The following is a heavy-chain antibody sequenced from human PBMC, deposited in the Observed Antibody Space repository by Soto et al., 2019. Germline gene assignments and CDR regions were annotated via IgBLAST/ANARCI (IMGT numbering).Heavy chain of an antibody. CDR3: ARYYYDSSGYSPFYDY. V-gene: IGHV1-3*01. D-gene: IGHD3-22*01. CDR1: GYTFTSYA. Sequence: ASVKVSCKAPGYTFTSYAMHWVRQAPGQRLEWMGWINAGNGNTKYSQKFQGRVTITRDTSASTAYMELGSLRSEDTAVYYCARYYYDSSGYSPFYDYWGQGTLVTVSS. J-gene: IGHJ4*02. CDR2: INAGNGNT.